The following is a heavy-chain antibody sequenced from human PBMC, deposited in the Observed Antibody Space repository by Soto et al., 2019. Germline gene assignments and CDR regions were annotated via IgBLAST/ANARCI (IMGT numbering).Heavy chain of an antibody. Sequence: EVQLVESGGGLAQPGGSLRLSCAASGFSVGDNYMKWVRQAPGKGLEWVSLIYSVGSTFYADSVKGRFTISRDNSKNTLFLQMNNLRVDDTAVYYCARDRGYRWGQGTMVTVSA. V-gene: IGHV3-66*01. CDR3: ARDRGYR. CDR1: GFSVGDNY. D-gene: IGHD5-12*01. J-gene: IGHJ3*01. CDR2: IYSVGST.